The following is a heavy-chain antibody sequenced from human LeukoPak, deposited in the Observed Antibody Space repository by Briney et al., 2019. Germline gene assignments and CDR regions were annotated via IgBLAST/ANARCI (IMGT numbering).Heavy chain of an antibody. CDR3: ARNIRSNPLVYYFDY. D-gene: IGHD2-8*02. CDR2: IYNSGST. J-gene: IGHJ4*02. V-gene: IGHV4-59*01. CDR1: GGSMNDYH. Sequence: SETLSLTCTVSGGSMNDYHWSWIRQPPGKGLEWIGYIYNSGSTNYNPSLKSRVTISVDTSKKQFSLKLSSVTVADTAVYYCARNIRSNPLVYYFDYWGQGTLVTVST.